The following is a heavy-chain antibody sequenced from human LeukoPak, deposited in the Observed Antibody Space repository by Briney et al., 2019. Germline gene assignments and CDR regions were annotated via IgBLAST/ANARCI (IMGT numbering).Heavy chain of an antibody. CDR2: INPNSGGT. D-gene: IGHD3-10*01. V-gene: IGHV1-2*02. CDR3: ARQIIDGSRGIEY. J-gene: IGHJ4*02. CDR1: GYIFTGYY. Sequence: ASVKVSCKASGYIFTGYYIHWVRHAPRQGPEWMGWINPNSGGTIYAQKFQGRVTMTRDTSISTAYMELGRLGSDDTALYYCARQIIDGSRGIEYWGQGPLVTVSS.